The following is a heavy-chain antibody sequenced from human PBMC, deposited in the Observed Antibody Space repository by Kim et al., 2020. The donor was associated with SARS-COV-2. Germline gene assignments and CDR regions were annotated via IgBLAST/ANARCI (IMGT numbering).Heavy chain of an antibody. V-gene: IGHV1-18*01. CDR2: ISAYNGNT. J-gene: IGHJ4*02. D-gene: IGHD3-10*01. CDR1: GYTFTSYG. Sequence: ASVKVSCKASGYTFTSYGISWVRQAPGQGLEWMGWISAYNGNTNYAQKLQGRVTMTTDTSTSTAYMELRSLRSDDTAVYYCARDEAFRAPTFGELLPSYYFDYWGQGTLVTVSS. CDR3: ARDEAFRAPTFGELLPSYYFDY.